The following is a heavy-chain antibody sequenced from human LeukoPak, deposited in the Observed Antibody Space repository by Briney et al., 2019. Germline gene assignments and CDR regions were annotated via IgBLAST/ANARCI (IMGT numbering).Heavy chain of an antibody. Sequence: SETLSLTCSVSGGFLNSYYWNSIRLPPGKGLEWIGNIHYNGSTNYNPSLKSRVTISRDTSKNQFSLSLTSVTAADTAVYYCARRTRYCTPASCHFDYWGQGTLVTVSS. CDR3: ARRTRYCTPASCHFDY. CDR2: IHYNGST. J-gene: IGHJ4*02. D-gene: IGHD2-2*01. CDR1: GGFLNSYY. V-gene: IGHV4-59*08.